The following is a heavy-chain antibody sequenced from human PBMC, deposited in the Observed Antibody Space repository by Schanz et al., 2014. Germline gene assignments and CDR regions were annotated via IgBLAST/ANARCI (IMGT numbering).Heavy chain of an antibody. CDR3: ARANYRRKINFDY. Sequence: QVQLVESGGGVVQFGRSLRLSCVASGFTISSYGMHWVRQAPGKGLEWVAVIWYDENNKYYADSVKGRFTMSRDNSKNTLYLQMNSLRAEDTAVYYCARANYRRKINFDYWGRGTLVTVSS. D-gene: IGHD3-10*01. J-gene: IGHJ4*02. V-gene: IGHV3-33*01. CDR2: IWYDENNK. CDR1: GFTISSYG.